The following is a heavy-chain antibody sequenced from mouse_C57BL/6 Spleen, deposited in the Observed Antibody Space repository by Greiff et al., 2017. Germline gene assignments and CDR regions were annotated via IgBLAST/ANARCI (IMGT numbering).Heavy chain of an antibody. V-gene: IGHV5-17*01. D-gene: IGHD2-5*01. CDR2: ISSGSSTI. CDR1: GFTFSDYG. Sequence: EVQLVESGGGLVKPGGSLKLSCAASGFTFSDYGMHWFRQAPEKGLEWVAYISSGSSTIYYADTVKGRFTISRDTAKNTLFLQMTSLRSEDTAMYYCARNSNYGYFDVWGTGTTVTVSS. CDR3: ARNSNYGYFDV. J-gene: IGHJ1*03.